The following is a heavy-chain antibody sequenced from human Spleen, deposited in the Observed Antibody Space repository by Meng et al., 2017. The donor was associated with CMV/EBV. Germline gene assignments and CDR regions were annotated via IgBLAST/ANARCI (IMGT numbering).Heavy chain of an antibody. V-gene: IGHV4-34*01. D-gene: IGHD1-1*01. CDR3: ARGRTDFDS. J-gene: IGHJ4*02. CDR2: ISHSGST. Sequence: GSLRLSCAVSGGSLTDYYWSWIRQSPEKGLEWIGDISHSGSTNYRPSLKSRVTISVDSSNNQFSLKLTSVTAADTAVYYCARGRTDFDSWGQGSLVTVSS. CDR1: GGSLTDYY.